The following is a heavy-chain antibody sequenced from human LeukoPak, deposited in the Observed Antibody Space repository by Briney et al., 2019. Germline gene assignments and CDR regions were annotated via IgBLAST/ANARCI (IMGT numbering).Heavy chain of an antibody. CDR3: VKDLDSSGWYWTFDY. CDR1: GFTFSSYA. Sequence: GGSLRLSCSASGFTFSSYAMHWVRQAPGKGLEHVSAISSNGGSTYYADSVKGRFTISRDNSKNTLYLQMSSLRAEDTAVYYCVKDLDSSGWYWTFDYWGQGTLVTVSS. CDR2: ISSNGGST. V-gene: IGHV3-64D*06. J-gene: IGHJ4*02. D-gene: IGHD6-19*01.